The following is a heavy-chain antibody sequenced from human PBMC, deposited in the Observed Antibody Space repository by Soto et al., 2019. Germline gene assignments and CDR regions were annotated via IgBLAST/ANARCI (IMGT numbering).Heavy chain of an antibody. CDR2: ISSSGSYI. D-gene: IGHD3-22*01. CDR1: GFTFSSYE. CDR3: VRARSTDSRPDY. Sequence: PGGSLRLSCAASGFTFSSYEMNWVRQAPGKGLEWVSYISSSGSYIYYEDSLKGRFTISRDNAKNSLFLQLDSLRAEDTAVYFCVRARSTDSRPDYWGQGTLVTVSS. J-gene: IGHJ4*02. V-gene: IGHV3-21*05.